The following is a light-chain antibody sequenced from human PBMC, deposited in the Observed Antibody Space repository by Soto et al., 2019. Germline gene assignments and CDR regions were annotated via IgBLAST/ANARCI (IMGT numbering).Light chain of an antibody. V-gene: IGKV1-5*03. Sequence: DIQMTQSPSTLSASVGDRVTITCLASQSISNWLAWFQQKPGKAPKTLIYKASNLESGVPSRFSGSGSGTEFTLTISSLQPDDFATYYCQQYDSYPWTFGQGTKVDIK. J-gene: IGKJ1*01. CDR3: QQYDSYPWT. CDR1: QSISNW. CDR2: KAS.